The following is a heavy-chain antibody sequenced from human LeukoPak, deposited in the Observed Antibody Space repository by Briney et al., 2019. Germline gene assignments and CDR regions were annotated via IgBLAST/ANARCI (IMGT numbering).Heavy chain of an antibody. CDR1: GFTVSSNY. Sequence: PGGSLRLSCAASGFTVSSNYTNWVRQAPGKGLEWVSVIYSGGSTNYADSVKGRFTISRDNSKNTLYLQMNSLRADDTAVYYCIYGYTLDFWGQGTLVTVSS. CDR3: IYGYTLDF. J-gene: IGHJ4*02. V-gene: IGHV3-53*01. CDR2: IYSGGST. D-gene: IGHD5-18*01.